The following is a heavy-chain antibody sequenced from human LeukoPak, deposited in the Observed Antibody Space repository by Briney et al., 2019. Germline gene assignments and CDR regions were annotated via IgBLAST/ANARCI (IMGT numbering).Heavy chain of an antibody. J-gene: IGHJ5*02. Sequence: KSSETLSLTCTVSGGSISSSSYYWGWIRQPPGKGLEWIGSIYYSGSTYYNPSLKSRVTISVDTSKNQFSLKLSSVTAADTAVYYCASIVGATVYNWFDPWGQGTLVTVSS. CDR3: ASIVGATVYNWFDP. V-gene: IGHV4-39*07. CDR1: GGSISSSSYY. D-gene: IGHD1-26*01. CDR2: IYYSGST.